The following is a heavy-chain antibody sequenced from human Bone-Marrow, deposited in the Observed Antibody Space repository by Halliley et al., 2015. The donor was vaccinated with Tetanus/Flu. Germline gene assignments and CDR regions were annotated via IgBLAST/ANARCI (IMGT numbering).Heavy chain of an antibody. D-gene: IGHD3-10*01. J-gene: IGHJ4*02. CDR2: ISHHGNT. CDR3: ARLIWFGDSSALNRFDF. V-gene: IGHV4-31*02. Sequence: ISHHGNTKYNPSLQSRLSFSMDTAKNQFSLQLNSVTAADTAVFYCARLIWFGDSSALNRFDFWGQGTLVTVSS.